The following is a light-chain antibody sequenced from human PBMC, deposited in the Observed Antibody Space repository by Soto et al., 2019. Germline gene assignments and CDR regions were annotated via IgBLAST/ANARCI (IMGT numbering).Light chain of an antibody. CDR3: HQYAVSPLT. J-gene: IGKJ4*01. V-gene: IGKV3-20*01. CDR1: QSVGRNY. CDR2: DAS. Sequence: EIGLTQSPVTLSLSPGESATLSCRSSQSVGRNYLAWFQHKPDQAPRLLIYDASNRATGVPDRFSGSGSGTDFTLSVTRLEPEDFAVYYCHQYAVSPLTFGGGTKVDIK.